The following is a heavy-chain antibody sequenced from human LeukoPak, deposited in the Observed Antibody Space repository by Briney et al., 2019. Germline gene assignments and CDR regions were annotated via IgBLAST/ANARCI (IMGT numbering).Heavy chain of an antibody. D-gene: IGHD4-17*01. J-gene: IGHJ3*02. Sequence: PGRSLRLSCAASGFTFDDYAMHWVRPAPGKGLEWVSGISWNSGSIGYADSVKGRFTISRDNAKNSLYLQMNSLRAEDTALYYCAKVGYGDYNDAFDIWGQGTMVTVSS. CDR1: GFTFDDYA. CDR3: AKVGYGDYNDAFDI. V-gene: IGHV3-9*01. CDR2: ISWNSGSI.